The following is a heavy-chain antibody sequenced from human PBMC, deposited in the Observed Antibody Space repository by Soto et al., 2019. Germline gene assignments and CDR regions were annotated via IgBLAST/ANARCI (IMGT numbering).Heavy chain of an antibody. J-gene: IGHJ4*02. CDR2: IKQDGSEK. CDR3: ASQRIMITFGVFD. V-gene: IGHV3-7*01. Sequence: PGGSLRLSCAASGFTFSSYWMSWVRQAPGKGLEWVANIKQDGSEKYYVDSVKGRFTISRDNAKNSLYLQMNSLRAEDTAVYYCASQRIMITFGVFDWGQGTLVTVSS. CDR1: GFTFSSYW. D-gene: IGHD3-16*01.